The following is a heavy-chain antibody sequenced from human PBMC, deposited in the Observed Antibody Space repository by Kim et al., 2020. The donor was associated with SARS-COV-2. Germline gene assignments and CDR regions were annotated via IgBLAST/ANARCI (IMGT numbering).Heavy chain of an antibody. J-gene: IGHJ6*04. V-gene: IGHV3-30*18. CDR2: ISYDGSNK. CDR1: GFTFSSYG. D-gene: IGHD2-2*01. CDR3: AKDTSFVVVPAAMMDV. Sequence: GGSLRLSCAASGFTFSSYGMHWVRQAPGKGLEWVAVISYDGSNKYYADSVKGRFTISRDNSKNTLYLQMNSLRAEDTAVYYCAKDTSFVVVPAAMMDVWGKGTTDTVSS.